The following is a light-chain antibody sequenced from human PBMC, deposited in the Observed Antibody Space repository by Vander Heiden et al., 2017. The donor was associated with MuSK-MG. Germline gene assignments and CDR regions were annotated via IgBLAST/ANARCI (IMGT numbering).Light chain of an antibody. CDR3: QVWDSTNNHVV. J-gene: IGLJ2*01. CDR2: YNT. CDR1: NIGSIR. Sequence: SYVLTQPPSVSVAPGKTARITCGGNNIGSIRVHWHQQKSGQAPVLVIYYNTDRPSGIPERFSGSNSGNTATLTISRVEAGDEADYYCQVWDSTNNHVVFGGGTKLTVV. V-gene: IGLV3-21*04.